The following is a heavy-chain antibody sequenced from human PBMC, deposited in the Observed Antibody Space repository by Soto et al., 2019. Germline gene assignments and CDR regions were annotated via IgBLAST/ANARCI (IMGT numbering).Heavy chain of an antibody. Sequence: PGGSLRLSCAASGFTFYNYVMNWVRQAPGKGLEWVSAISGSSASTFHADSVTGRFTISRDNSKNTLYLQMNTLRAEDTAIYYCVKGSSAARPYYFDYWGQEMLVTVSS. V-gene: IGHV3-23*01. J-gene: IGHJ4*02. CDR2: ISGSSAST. CDR3: VKGSSAARPYYFDY. D-gene: IGHD2-2*02. CDR1: GFTFYNYV.